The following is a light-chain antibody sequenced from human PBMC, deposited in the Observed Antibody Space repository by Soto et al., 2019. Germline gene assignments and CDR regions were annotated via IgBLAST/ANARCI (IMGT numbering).Light chain of an antibody. CDR3: SSYAGSNNVV. J-gene: IGLJ2*01. CDR2: EVS. V-gene: IGLV2-8*01. CDR1: SSDVGGYNY. Sequence: QSVLTQPPSASGSPGQSVTISCTGTSSDVGGYNYVSWYQQHQGKAPKLMIYEVSKRPSGVPDRFSGSKSGNTAYLTVSGLQSDDEADYYCSSYAGSNNVVFGGGTKLTVL.